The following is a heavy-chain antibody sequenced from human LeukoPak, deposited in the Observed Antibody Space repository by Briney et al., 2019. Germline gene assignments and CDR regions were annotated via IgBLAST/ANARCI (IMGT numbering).Heavy chain of an antibody. CDR2: ISYDGSNK. CDR3: AKVPQ. CDR1: GFTFISYG. V-gene: IGHV3-30*18. Sequence: GGSLRLSCAASGFTFISYGMHWVRQAPGKGLEWVAVISYDGSNKYYADSVKGRFTISRDNSKNTLYLQMNSLRAEDTAVYYCAKVPQWGQGTLVTVSS. J-gene: IGHJ4*02.